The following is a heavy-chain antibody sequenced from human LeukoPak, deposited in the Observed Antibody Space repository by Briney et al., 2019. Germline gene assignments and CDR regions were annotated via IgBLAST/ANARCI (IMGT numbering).Heavy chain of an antibody. CDR3: AREGGFYRPLDY. CDR2: AHLDGRA. J-gene: IGHJ4*02. Sequence: SETLSLTCGVSGGSVTSTNWWTWVRQPPGKGLEWIGEAHLDGRANYNPSLKSRLTMSVDLSENHVSLKLTSVTAADTAVYYCAREGGFYRPLDYSGQGTLVTVSS. D-gene: IGHD3-3*01. CDR1: GGSVTSTNW. V-gene: IGHV4-4*02.